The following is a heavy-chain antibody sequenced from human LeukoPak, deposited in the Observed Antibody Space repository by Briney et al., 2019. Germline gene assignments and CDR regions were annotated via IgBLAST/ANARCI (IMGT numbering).Heavy chain of an antibody. J-gene: IGHJ4*02. Sequence: PSETLSLTCAVSGYSISSGYYWGWIRQPPGKGLEWIGSMHHSGKAYYKPSLRSRVTISLDTSKNQLSVNLISVTAADTAVYYCAREWYCSSTSCHYYFEYWGQGTLVTVSS. CDR3: AREWYCSSTSCHYYFEY. D-gene: IGHD2-2*01. CDR1: GYSISSGYY. CDR2: MHHSGKA. V-gene: IGHV4-38-2*02.